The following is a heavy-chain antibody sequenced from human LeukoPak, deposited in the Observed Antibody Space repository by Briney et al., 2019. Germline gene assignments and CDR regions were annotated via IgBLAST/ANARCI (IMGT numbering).Heavy chain of an antibody. D-gene: IGHD3-22*01. J-gene: IGHJ3*02. CDR1: GYTFTSYY. CDR3: ARDWRGITMIVVDNDAFDI. CDR2: INPSGGST. V-gene: IGHV1-46*01. Sequence: GASVKVSCKASGYTFTSYYMHWVRQAPGQGLEWMGIINPSGGSTSYAQKFQGRVTMTRDTSTSTVYMELSSPRSEDTAVYYCARDWRGITMIVVDNDAFDIWGQGTMVTVSS.